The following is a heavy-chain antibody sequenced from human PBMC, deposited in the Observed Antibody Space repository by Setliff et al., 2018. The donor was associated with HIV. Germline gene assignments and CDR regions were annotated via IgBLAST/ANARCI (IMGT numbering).Heavy chain of an antibody. CDR1: GGSFSGYY. D-gene: IGHD3-22*01. V-gene: IGHV4-34*10. J-gene: IGHJ4*02. Sequence: SETLSLTCAVYGGSFSGYYWTWIRQPPGKGLEWIGEINHSGSANYNPSLKSRVTMSVDTSKNQFSLKLRSVTAADTAVYHCARRGGITTTVQGPPPFDFWGPGTLVTVSS. CDR3: ARRGGITTTVQGPPPFDF. CDR2: INHSGSA.